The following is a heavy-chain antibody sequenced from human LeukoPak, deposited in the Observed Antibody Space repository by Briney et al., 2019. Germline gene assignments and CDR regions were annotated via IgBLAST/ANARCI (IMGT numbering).Heavy chain of an antibody. J-gene: IGHJ4*02. D-gene: IGHD6-13*01. Sequence: ASVKVSCKASGGTFSSYAISWVRQAPGQGLEWMGGIIPIFGTANYAQKFQGRVTITADESTSTAYMELSSLRSEDTAVYYCARTPIAAAGHFDYWGQGTLVTVSS. V-gene: IGHV1-69*13. CDR3: ARTPIAAAGHFDY. CDR2: IIPIFGTA. CDR1: GGTFSSYA.